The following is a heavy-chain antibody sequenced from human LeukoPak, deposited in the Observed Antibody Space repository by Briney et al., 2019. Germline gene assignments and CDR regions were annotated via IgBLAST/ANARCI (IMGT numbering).Heavy chain of an antibody. CDR1: GGTMRSYY. Sequence: PSETLSLTCTASGGTMRSYYWNWIRQSPGKGLEWIGYIYYSGTTKYNPSLQSRVTISLDTSKNQFPLKLSSVTAADAAVFYCARLVAGNYFDYWGKGTLVTVSS. J-gene: IGHJ4*02. CDR3: ARLVAGNYFDY. CDR2: IYYSGTT. D-gene: IGHD6-19*01. V-gene: IGHV4-59*08.